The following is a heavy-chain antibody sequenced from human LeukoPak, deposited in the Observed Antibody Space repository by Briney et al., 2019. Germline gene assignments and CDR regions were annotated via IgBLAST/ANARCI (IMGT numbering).Heavy chain of an antibody. Sequence: SETLSLTCAVSGGSISSGGYSWSWIRQPPGKGLEWIGYIYHSGSTYYNPSLKGRLTISVDRSKNQFSLKLSSVTAADTAVYYCAKDVGELLDYWGQGTLVTVSS. D-gene: IGHD3-10*01. CDR1: GGSISSGGYS. V-gene: IGHV4-30-2*01. CDR2: IYHSGST. J-gene: IGHJ4*02. CDR3: AKDVGELLDY.